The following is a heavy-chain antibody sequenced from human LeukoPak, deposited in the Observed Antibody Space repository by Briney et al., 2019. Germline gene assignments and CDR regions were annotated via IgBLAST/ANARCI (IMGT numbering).Heavy chain of an antibody. Sequence: SVKVSCKASGGTFISYAISWVRQAPGQGLEWMGGIIPIFGTANYAQKFQGRVTITAVESMSTAYMELSSLRSEDTAVYYCARASLGIAPFDIWGQGTMVTVSS. CDR2: IIPIFGTA. CDR1: GGTFISYA. J-gene: IGHJ3*02. D-gene: IGHD3-16*01. CDR3: ARASLGIAPFDI. V-gene: IGHV1-69*01.